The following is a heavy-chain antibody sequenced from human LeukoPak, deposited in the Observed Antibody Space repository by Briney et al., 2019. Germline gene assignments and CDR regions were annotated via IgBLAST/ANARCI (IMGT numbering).Heavy chain of an antibody. CDR2: IYSGGST. CDR3: ARDYDYDSSGATAAFDI. Sequence: PGGSLRLSCAASGFTVSSNYMSWVRQAPGKGLEWVSVIYSGGSTYYADSVKGRFTISRDNSKNTLYLQMNSLRAEDTAVYYCARDYDYDSSGATAAFDIWGQGTMVPVSS. D-gene: IGHD3-22*01. V-gene: IGHV3-66*01. J-gene: IGHJ3*02. CDR1: GFTVSSNY.